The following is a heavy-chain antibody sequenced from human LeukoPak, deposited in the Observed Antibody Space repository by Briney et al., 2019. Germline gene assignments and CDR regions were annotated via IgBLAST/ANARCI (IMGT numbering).Heavy chain of an antibody. CDR1: GGSFSGYY. V-gene: IGHV4-34*01. CDR2: INHSGST. Sequence: SETLSLTCAVYGGSFSGYYWSWIRQPPGKGLEWIGEINHSGSTNSNPSLKSRVTISVDTSNNQFSLTLSSVTAADTAVYYCAREARYCTNGVCYIRWFDPWGQGTLVTVSS. D-gene: IGHD2-8*01. CDR3: AREARYCTNGVCYIRWFDP. J-gene: IGHJ5*02.